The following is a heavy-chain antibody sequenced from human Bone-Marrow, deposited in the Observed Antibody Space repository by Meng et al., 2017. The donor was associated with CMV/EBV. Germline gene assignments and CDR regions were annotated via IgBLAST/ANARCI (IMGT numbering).Heavy chain of an antibody. J-gene: IGHJ5*02. CDR2: ISGSGGTT. CDR3: ARAPYHYASGRSRFDP. D-gene: IGHD3-10*01. CDR1: GFTCSSYS. V-gene: IGHV3-48*04. Sequence: GSLRLSCAASGFTCSSYSMSWVRQAPGEGLEWSSSISGSGGTTYYAESVKGRFTISRDNAKNSVFLQMKSMRVDVTAVYYCARAPYHYASGRSRFDPWGQGTLVTVSS.